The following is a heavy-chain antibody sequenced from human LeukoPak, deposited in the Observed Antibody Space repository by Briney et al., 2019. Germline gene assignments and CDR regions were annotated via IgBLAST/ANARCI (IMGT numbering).Heavy chain of an antibody. J-gene: IGHJ4*02. CDR1: GYSFTSYW. Sequence: PGGSLKISCKGSGYSFTSYWIGWVRQMPGKGLEWMGIIYPGDSDTRYSPSFQGQVTISADKSISTAYLQWSSLKASDTAMYYCASGFGGYCSGGSCYDYWGQGTLVTVSS. V-gene: IGHV5-51*01. D-gene: IGHD2-15*01. CDR3: ASGFGGYCSGGSCYDY. CDR2: IYPGDSDT.